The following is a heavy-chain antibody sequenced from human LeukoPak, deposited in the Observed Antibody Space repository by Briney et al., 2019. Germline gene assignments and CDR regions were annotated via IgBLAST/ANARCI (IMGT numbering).Heavy chain of an antibody. D-gene: IGHD6-6*01. Sequence: PSETLSLTCTVSGGSISDFYWGWIRQPPGKGLEWIGYIFHSGTTNYNPSLKNRVTISVDTSKNQFSLNVSSVTAADTATYYCARTYSSSSVDCWGQGTLVTVSS. CDR3: ARTYSSSSVDC. J-gene: IGHJ4*02. CDR1: GGSISDFY. V-gene: IGHV4-59*01. CDR2: IFHSGTT.